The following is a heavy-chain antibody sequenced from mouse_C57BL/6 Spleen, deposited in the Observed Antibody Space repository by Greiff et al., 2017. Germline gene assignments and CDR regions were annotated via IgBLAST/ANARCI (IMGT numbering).Heavy chain of an antibody. CDR3: ARDQDSWFAY. Sequence: EVNVVESGGGLVKPGGSLKLSCAASGFTFSSYAMSWVRQTPEKRLEWVATISDGGSYTYYPDNVKGRFTISRDNAKNNLYLQMSHLKSEDTAMYYCARDQDSWFAYWGQGTLVTVSA. D-gene: IGHD3-2*02. V-gene: IGHV5-4*01. CDR1: GFTFSSYA. J-gene: IGHJ3*01. CDR2: ISDGGSYT.